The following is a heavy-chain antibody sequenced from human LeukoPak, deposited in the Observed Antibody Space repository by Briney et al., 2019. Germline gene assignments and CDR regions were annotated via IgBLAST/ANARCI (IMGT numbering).Heavy chain of an antibody. CDR2: ISWNSGSI. CDR1: GFTFDDYA. J-gene: IGHJ4*02. D-gene: IGHD3-10*01. CDR3: AKDEGGSGSYYNGGSYFDY. Sequence: GGSLRLPCAASGFTFDDYAMHWVRQAPGKGLEWVSGISWNSGSIGYADSVKGRFTISRDNAKNSLYLQMNSLRAEDTALYYCAKDEGGSGSYYNGGSYFDYWGQGTLVTVSS. V-gene: IGHV3-9*01.